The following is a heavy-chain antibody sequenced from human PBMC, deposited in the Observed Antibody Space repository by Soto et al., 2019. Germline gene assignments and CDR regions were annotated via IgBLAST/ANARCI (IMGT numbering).Heavy chain of an antibody. V-gene: IGHV4-4*07. CDR1: GGSISSYY. J-gene: IGHJ6*02. CDR2: IYTSGST. CDR3: ASETGDDYYDSSGPYYYYGMDV. D-gene: IGHD3-22*01. Sequence: SETLSLTCTVSGGSISSYYWSWIRQPAGKGLEWVGRIYTSGSTNYNPSLKSRVTMSVDTSKNQFSLKLSSVTAADTAVYYCASETGDDYYDSSGPYYYYGMDVWGQGTTVTVSS.